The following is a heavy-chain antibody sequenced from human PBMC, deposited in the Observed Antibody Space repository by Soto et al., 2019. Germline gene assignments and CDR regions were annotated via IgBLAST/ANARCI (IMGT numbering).Heavy chain of an antibody. CDR3: ARGGYCSSTSCPRMLGGMDV. CDR1: GFTFSSYS. CDR2: ISSSSTYI. V-gene: IGHV3-21*01. Sequence: EVQLVESGGGLVKPGGSLRLSCAASGFTFSSYSMNWVRQAPGKGLEWVSSISSSSTYIYYADSVKGRFTISRDNAKKSLYLQMNSLRAEDTAVYYCARGGYCSSTSCPRMLGGMDVWGQGTTVTVSS. J-gene: IGHJ6*02. D-gene: IGHD2-2*01.